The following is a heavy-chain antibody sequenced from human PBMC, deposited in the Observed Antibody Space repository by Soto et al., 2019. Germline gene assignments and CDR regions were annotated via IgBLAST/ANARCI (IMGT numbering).Heavy chain of an antibody. CDR3: ARDAPPDDY. V-gene: IGHV3-48*01. CDR2: ISSSSSTI. CDR1: GFTFSSYS. Sequence: EVQLVESGGGLVQPGGSLRLSCAASGFTFSSYSMNWVRQAPGKGLEWVSYISSSSSTIYYADSVKGRFTISRDNAKNSLYLQVIGLRAGDTAVYYGARDAPPDDYWGQGTLVTVSS. J-gene: IGHJ4*02.